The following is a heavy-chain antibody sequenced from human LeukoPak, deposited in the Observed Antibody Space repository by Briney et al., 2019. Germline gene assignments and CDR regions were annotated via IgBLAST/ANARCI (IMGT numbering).Heavy chain of an antibody. Sequence: GGSLRLSCAASGFTFDDYGMSWVRQAPGKGLEWVSGINWNGGSTGYADSVKGRFTISRDNAKNSLYLQMNSLRAEDTALYYCARGLYGSGSYYTPDAFDIWGQGTMVTVSS. J-gene: IGHJ3*02. CDR2: INWNGGST. CDR3: ARGLYGSGSYYTPDAFDI. V-gene: IGHV3-20*04. CDR1: GFTFDDYG. D-gene: IGHD3-10*01.